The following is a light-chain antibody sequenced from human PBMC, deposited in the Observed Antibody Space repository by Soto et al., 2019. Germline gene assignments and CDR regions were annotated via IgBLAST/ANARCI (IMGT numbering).Light chain of an antibody. CDR3: MQSTQLPPT. Sequence: VMTQAPLSLSVAPGQPASISCKXRLTILHITGETFLSWYLQKPGQAQQLLIYGVSTRVSGVPDRFSGSGSGTDFTLEISRVETEDVGIYYCMQSTQLPPTFGQGTRLEIK. CDR2: GVS. V-gene: IGKV2D-29*01. CDR1: LTILHITGETF. J-gene: IGKJ5*01.